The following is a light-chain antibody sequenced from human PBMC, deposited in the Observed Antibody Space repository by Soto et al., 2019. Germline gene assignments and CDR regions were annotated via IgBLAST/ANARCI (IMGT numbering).Light chain of an antibody. V-gene: IGKV3-20*01. CDR2: GTS. J-gene: IGKJ1*01. CDR1: QSVSSTY. CDR3: QQYGTSPQT. Sequence: EIVLTQSPGTLSLSPGERATLSCRASQSVSSTYLAWYQHNPGQAPRLLIYGTSSRATGIPDRFSGSGSGTDFTLTISRLEPEDFAVYYCQQYGTSPQTFGQGTKVDI.